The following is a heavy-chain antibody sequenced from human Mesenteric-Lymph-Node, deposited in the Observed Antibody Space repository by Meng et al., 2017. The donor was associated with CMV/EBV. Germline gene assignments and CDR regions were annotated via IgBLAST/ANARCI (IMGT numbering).Heavy chain of an antibody. CDR3: ARGPNYDFWSGYSYLFDY. J-gene: IGHJ4*02. CDR2: IYYSGST. CDR1: GGSISSGGYY. Sequence: SETLSLTCTVSGGSISSGGYYWSWIRQHPGKGLEWIGYIYYSGSTYYNPSLKSRVTISVDTSKNQFSLKLSSVTAADTAVYYCARGPNYDFWSGYSYLFDYWGQGTLVTVSS. D-gene: IGHD3-3*01. V-gene: IGHV4-31*03.